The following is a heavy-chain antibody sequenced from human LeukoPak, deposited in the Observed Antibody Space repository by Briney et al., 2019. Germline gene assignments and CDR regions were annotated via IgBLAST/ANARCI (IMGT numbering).Heavy chain of an antibody. Sequence: PSETLSLTCTVSGGSISSSSYYWGWIRQPPGKGLEWIGSIYYSGSTCYNPSLKSRVTISVDTSKNQFSLKLSSVTAADTAVYYCARGLRDTMIVVAPAGAFDIWGQGTMVTVSS. V-gene: IGHV4-39*01. J-gene: IGHJ3*02. CDR3: ARGLRDTMIVVAPAGAFDI. CDR1: GGSISSSSYY. CDR2: IYYSGST. D-gene: IGHD3-22*01.